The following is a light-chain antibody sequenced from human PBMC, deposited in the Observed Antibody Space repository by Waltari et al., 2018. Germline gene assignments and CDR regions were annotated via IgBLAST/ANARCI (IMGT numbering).Light chain of an antibody. CDR2: DAP. CDR3: QQRTNWPLT. CDR1: QSVNYF. V-gene: IGKV3-11*01. Sequence: IVLTQSPAPLSLSPGERATLSCRASQSVNYFLAWFQQKPGQAPRLLIYDAPNMATGIPARFSGSGSGTDFTLTISSLEPEDFAVYYCQQRTNWPLTFGGGTKVEIK. J-gene: IGKJ4*01.